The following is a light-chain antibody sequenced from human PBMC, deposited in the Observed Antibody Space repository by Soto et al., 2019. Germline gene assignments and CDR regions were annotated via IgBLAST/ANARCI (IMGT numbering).Light chain of an antibody. Sequence: SVLTQPPSVSGAPGQRVTISCPGSSSKIGAGYDVHWYQQLPGTAPKLLIYGNSNRPSGVPDRFSGSKSGTSASLAITGLQAEDEADYYCQSYDSSLSGVVFGGGTKVTVL. CDR1: SSKIGAGYD. CDR3: QSYDSSLSGVV. CDR2: GNS. J-gene: IGLJ2*01. V-gene: IGLV1-40*01.